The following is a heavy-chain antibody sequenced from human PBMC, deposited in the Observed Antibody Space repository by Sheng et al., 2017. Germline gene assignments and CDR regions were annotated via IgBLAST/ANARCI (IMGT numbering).Heavy chain of an antibody. Sequence: QVQLQESGPGLVKPSETLSLTCAVSGYSISSGYYWGWIRQPPGKGLEWIGSIYHSGSTYYNPSLKSRVTISVDTSKNQFSLKLSSVTAADTAVYYCAIIHSSSWYGSYWGQGTLVTVSS. CDR1: GYSISSGYY. D-gene: IGHD6-13*01. CDR2: IYHSGST. J-gene: IGHJ4*02. CDR3: AIIHSSSWYGSY. V-gene: IGHV4-38-2*01.